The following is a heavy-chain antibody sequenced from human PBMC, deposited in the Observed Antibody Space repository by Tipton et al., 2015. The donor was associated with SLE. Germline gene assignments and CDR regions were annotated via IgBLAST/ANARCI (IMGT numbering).Heavy chain of an antibody. CDR3: ARVRGGSGAFDI. D-gene: IGHD3-10*01. CDR2: INHSGST. V-gene: IGHV4-34*01. J-gene: IGHJ3*02. Sequence: TLSLTCTVSGGSFSGYYWSWIRQPPGKGLEWIGEINHSGSTNYNPSLKSRVTISVDTSKNQFSLKLSSVTAADTAVYYCARVRGGSGAFDIWGQGTMVTVSS. CDR1: GGSFSGYY.